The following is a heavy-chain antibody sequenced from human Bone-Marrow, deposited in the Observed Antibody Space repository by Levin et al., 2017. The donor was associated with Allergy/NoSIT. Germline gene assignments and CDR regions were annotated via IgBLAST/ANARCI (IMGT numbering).Heavy chain of an antibody. CDR1: GFTFSSNA. Sequence: GGSLRLSCAASGFTFSSNAMSWVRQAPGKGLEWVSGIRGSGGSTYYADSVKGRLTISRDNSKNTLYLQMNSLRAEDTAVYYCAKRSGGGSGSYYIDYWGQGTLVTVSS. D-gene: IGHD3-10*01. J-gene: IGHJ4*02. CDR3: AKRSGGGSGSYYIDY. CDR2: IRGSGGST. V-gene: IGHV3-23*01.